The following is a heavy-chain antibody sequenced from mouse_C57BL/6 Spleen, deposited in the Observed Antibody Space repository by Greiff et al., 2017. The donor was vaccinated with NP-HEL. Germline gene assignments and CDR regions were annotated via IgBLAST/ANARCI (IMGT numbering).Heavy chain of an antibody. Sequence: EVQLQQSGAELVKPGASVKLSCTASGFNIKDYYMHWVKQRTEQGLEWIGRSDPEDGDTKNAPKFQGKATITADTSSNTAYLQLSSLTSEDTAVYYCARCIYDDYYGHAMDYWGQGTSVTVSS. D-gene: IGHD2-3*01. CDR3: ARCIYDDYYGHAMDY. CDR2: SDPEDGDT. V-gene: IGHV14-2*01. CDR1: GFNIKDYY. J-gene: IGHJ4*01.